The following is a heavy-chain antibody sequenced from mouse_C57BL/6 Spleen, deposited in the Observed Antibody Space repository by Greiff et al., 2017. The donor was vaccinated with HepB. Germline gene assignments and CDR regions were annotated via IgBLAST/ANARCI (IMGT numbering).Heavy chain of an antibody. D-gene: IGHD1-1*01. Sequence: VKLMESGPELVKPGASVKISCKASGYAFSSSWMNWVKQRPGKGLEWIGRIYPGDGDTNYNGKFKGKATLTADKSSSTAYMQLSSLTSEDSAVYFCSITTVVAEFAYWGQGTLVTVSA. CDR2: IYPGDGDT. J-gene: IGHJ3*01. CDR1: GYAFSSSW. V-gene: IGHV1-82*01. CDR3: SITTVVAEFAY.